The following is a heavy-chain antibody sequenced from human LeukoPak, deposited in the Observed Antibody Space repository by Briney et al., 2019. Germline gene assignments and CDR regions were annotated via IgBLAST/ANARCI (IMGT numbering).Heavy chain of an antibody. J-gene: IGHJ4*02. CDR1: GGSISSNSYY. CDR2: IYYSGNT. V-gene: IGHV4-61*05. D-gene: IGHD6-19*01. CDR3: ARGRRDRAVAGRNFDY. Sequence: KPSETLSLTCTVSGGSISSNSYYWVWIRQPPGKGLEWIGYIYYSGNTNYNPSLKSRVTISVDTSKNQFSLSLTSVTAADTAVYYCARGRRDRAVAGRNFDYWGQGTLVTVSS.